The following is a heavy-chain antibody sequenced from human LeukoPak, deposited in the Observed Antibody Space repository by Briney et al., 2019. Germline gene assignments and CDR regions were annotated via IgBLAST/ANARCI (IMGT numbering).Heavy chain of an antibody. D-gene: IGHD3-22*01. V-gene: IGHV3-9*03. CDR2: ISWNSGSI. Sequence: AGRSLRLSCAASGFTFDDYAMHWVRQAPGKGLEWVSGISWNSGSIGYADSVKGRFTISRDNAKNSLYLQMNSLRAEDMALYYCAKGLRYYYDSRGYSPWGQGTLVTVSS. CDR3: AKGLRYYYDSRGYSP. J-gene: IGHJ5*02. CDR1: GFTFDDYA.